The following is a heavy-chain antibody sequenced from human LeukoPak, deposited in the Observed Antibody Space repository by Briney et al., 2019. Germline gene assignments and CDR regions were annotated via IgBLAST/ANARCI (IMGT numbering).Heavy chain of an antibody. D-gene: IGHD3-3*01. Sequence: SETLSLTCAVYGGSFSGYYWSWIRQPPGKGPEWIGEINHSGSTNYNPSLKSRVTISVDTSKNQFSLKLSSVTAADTAVYYCARHPWYDFWSGYSDQYGMDVWGQGTTVTVSS. J-gene: IGHJ6*02. CDR1: GGSFSGYY. V-gene: IGHV4-34*01. CDR2: INHSGST. CDR3: ARHPWYDFWSGYSDQYGMDV.